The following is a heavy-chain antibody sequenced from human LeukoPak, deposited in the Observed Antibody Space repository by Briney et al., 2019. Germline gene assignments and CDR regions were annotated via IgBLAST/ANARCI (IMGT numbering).Heavy chain of an antibody. D-gene: IGHD4-11*01. V-gene: IGHV1-69*01. J-gene: IGHJ5*02. CDR1: GGTFSSYA. CDR3: ATSNYGGSIYFS. CDR2: IIPIFGTA. Sequence: SVKVSCKASGGTFSSYAISWVRQAPGQRLEWMGGIIPIFGTANYAQKFQGRVTITADESTSTAYMELSSLRSEDTAVYYCATSNYGGSIYFSWGQGTLVTVSS.